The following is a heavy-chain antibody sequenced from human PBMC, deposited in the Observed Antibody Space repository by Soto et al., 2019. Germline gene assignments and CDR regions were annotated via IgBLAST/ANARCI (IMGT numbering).Heavy chain of an antibody. CDR3: AHSGCSGGSCDSRGAFDI. J-gene: IGHJ3*02. CDR1: GFSLSTSGVG. V-gene: IGHV2-5*02. Sequence: QITLKESGPTLVKPTQTLTLTCTLSGFSLSTSGVGVGWIRQPPGKALEWLGLIYWDDDERYSPSLERRLTITKDTSKNQVVLTMTNIDPVETATYYCAHSGCSGGSCDSRGAFDIWGQGTMVTVSP. CDR2: IYWDDDE. D-gene: IGHD2-15*01.